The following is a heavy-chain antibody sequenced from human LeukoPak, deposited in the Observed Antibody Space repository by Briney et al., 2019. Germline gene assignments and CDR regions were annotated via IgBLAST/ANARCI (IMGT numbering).Heavy chain of an antibody. Sequence: GGSLRLSCAASGFTFSSYEMNWVRQAPGKGLEWVSYISSSGSTIYYADSVKGRFTISRDNAKNSLYLQMNSLRSDDTAVYYCARLSSQRDYWGQGTLVTVSS. CDR2: ISSSGSTI. V-gene: IGHV3-48*03. J-gene: IGHJ4*02. CDR1: GFTFSSYE. CDR3: ARLSSQRDY.